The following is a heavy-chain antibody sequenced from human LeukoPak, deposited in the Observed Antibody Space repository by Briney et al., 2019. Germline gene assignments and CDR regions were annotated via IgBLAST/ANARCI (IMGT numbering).Heavy chain of an antibody. CDR1: GFTFSSYS. V-gene: IGHV3-48*02. CDR3: ARDERSGWRQLDY. Sequence: GGSLRLSCAASGFTFSSYSMSWVRQAPGKGLEWVSYISSSGSSIHYADSVQGRFSISRDNAKNSLYLQMNRLRDEATAVYYCARDERSGWRQLDYWGQGPLVTVSS. D-gene: IGHD6-19*01. J-gene: IGHJ4*02. CDR2: ISSSGSSI.